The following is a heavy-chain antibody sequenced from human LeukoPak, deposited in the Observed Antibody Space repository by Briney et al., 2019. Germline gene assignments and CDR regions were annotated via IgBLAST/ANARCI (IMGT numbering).Heavy chain of an antibody. D-gene: IGHD6-19*01. V-gene: IGHV3-74*01. Sequence: GGSLRLSCAASGFTFSSYWMHWVRQAPGKGLVWVSRINSDGSSTSYADSVKGRFTISRDNAKNTLYLQMNSLRAEDTAVYYCALVKQWLSAFDIWGQGTMVTVSS. CDR3: ALVKQWLSAFDI. CDR1: GFTFSSYW. J-gene: IGHJ3*02. CDR2: INSDGSST.